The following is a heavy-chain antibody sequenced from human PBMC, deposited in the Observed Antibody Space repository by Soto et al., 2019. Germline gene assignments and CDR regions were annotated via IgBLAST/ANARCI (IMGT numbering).Heavy chain of an antibody. CDR3: AGVPDSSGYYYYYYGMDV. CDR1: GGTFSSYA. D-gene: IGHD3-22*01. CDR2: IIPIFGTA. V-gene: IGHV1-69*13. J-gene: IGHJ6*02. Sequence: SVKVSCKASGGTFSSYAISWVRQAPGQGLEWMGGIIPIFGTADYAQKFQGRVTITADESTSTAYMELSSLRSEDTAVYYCAGVPDSSGYYYYYYGMDVWGQGTTVTVSS.